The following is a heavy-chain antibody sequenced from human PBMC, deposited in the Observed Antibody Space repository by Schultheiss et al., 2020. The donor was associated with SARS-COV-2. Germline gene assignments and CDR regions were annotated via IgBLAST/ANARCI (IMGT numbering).Heavy chain of an antibody. Sequence: SETLSLTCTVSGGSISSSSYYWSWIRQPPGKGLEWIGYIYYSGSTNYNPSLKSRVTISVDTSKNQFSLKMSSVTAADTAVYYCARSSPGGDVDTGLDYWGQGTLVTVSS. CDR1: GGSISSSSYY. J-gene: IGHJ4*02. CDR2: IYYSGST. V-gene: IGHV4-61*05. D-gene: IGHD5-18*01. CDR3: ARSSPGGDVDTGLDY.